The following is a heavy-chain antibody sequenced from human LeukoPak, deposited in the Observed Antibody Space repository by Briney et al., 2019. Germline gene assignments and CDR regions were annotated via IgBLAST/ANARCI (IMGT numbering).Heavy chain of an antibody. Sequence: SETLSLTCTVSGGSISSYYWSWIRQPPGKGLEWIGSIYYSGSTYYNPSLKSRVTISVDTSKNQYSLKLSSVTAADTAVYYCAREEVYSSSWYELGRAFFDYWGQGTLVTVSS. CDR3: AREEVYSSSWYELGRAFFDY. CDR2: IYYSGST. D-gene: IGHD6-13*01. CDR1: GGSISSYY. J-gene: IGHJ4*02. V-gene: IGHV4-39*07.